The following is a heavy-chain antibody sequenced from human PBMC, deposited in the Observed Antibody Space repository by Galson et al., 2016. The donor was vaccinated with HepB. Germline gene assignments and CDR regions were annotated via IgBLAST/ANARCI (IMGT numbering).Heavy chain of an antibody. D-gene: IGHD3-22*01. J-gene: IGHJ4*02. V-gene: IGHV1-18*04. CDR2: ISAYNGDT. CDR1: GYSLTDYG. CDR3: ARVEERWLSPHSPGDY. Sequence: SVKVSCKASGYSLTDYGTTWVRQAPGQGPEWMGWISAYNGDTVYARKFQGRVTMTTDTSTTTVYMELRSLTSDDTAVYYCARVEERWLSPHSPGDYWGQGTLVTVTS.